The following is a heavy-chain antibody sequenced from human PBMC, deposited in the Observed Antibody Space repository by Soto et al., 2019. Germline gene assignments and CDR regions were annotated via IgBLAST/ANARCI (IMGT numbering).Heavy chain of an antibody. CDR2: IRSKDYGGTT. CDR3: TREIPYFDS. CDR1: GFTFTYFS. V-gene: IGHV3-49*02. Sequence: PGGSLRLSCATSGFTFTYFSISWVRQAPGRGLEWVGFIRSKDYGGTTEYAASVKGRFAISRDDSTGIAYLQMNSLKNEDTAVYYCTREIPYFDSWGQGTLVTVSP. J-gene: IGHJ4*02.